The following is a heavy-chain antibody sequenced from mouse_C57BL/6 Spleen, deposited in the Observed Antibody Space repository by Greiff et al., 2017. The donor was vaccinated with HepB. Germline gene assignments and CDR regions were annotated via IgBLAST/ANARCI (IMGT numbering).Heavy chain of an antibody. D-gene: IGHD2-4*01. CDR1: GYTFTDYN. CDR3: ARWIYYDYDDGAMDY. Sequence: DVKLQESGPELVKPGASVKIPCKASGYTFTDYNMDWVKQSHGKSLEWIGDINPNNGGTIYNQKFKGKATLTVDKSSSTAYMELRSLTSEDTAVYYCARWIYYDYDDGAMDYWGQGTSVTVSS. J-gene: IGHJ4*01. V-gene: IGHV1-18*01. CDR2: INPNNGGT.